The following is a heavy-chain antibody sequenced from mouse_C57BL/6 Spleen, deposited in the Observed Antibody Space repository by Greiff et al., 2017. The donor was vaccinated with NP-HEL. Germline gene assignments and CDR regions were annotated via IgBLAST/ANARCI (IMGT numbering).Heavy chain of an antibody. CDR1: GYTFTSYW. CDR2: IDPSDSET. V-gene: IGHV1-52*01. J-gene: IGHJ2*01. CDR3: AKGVRQLRLLYCDY. Sequence: QVQLQQPGAELVRPGSSVKLSCKASGYTFTSYWMHWVKQRPIQGLEWIGNIDPSDSETHYNQKFKDKATLTVDKSSSTAYMQLSSLTSEDSAVYYCAKGVRQLRLLYCDYWGQGTTLTVSS. D-gene: IGHD3-2*02.